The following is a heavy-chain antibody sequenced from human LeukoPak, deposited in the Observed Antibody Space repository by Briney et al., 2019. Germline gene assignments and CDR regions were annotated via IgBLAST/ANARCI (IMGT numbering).Heavy chain of an antibody. CDR3: ARGQATVTRN. Sequence: SETLSLTCAVYGGSFSGYYWSWIRQPPGKGLEWIGEINHSGSTNYNPSLKSRVTISVDTSKNQFSLELSSVTAADTAVYYCARGQATVTRNWGQGTLVTVSS. CDR1: GGSFSGYY. CDR2: INHSGST. D-gene: IGHD4-11*01. J-gene: IGHJ4*02. V-gene: IGHV4-34*01.